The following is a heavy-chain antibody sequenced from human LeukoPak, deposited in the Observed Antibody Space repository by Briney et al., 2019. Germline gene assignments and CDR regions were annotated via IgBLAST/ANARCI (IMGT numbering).Heavy chain of an antibody. CDR3: TTDNDFWSGYGIDY. J-gene: IGHJ4*02. D-gene: IGHD3-3*01. CDR2: IKSKTDGGTT. CDR1: GFTFSNAW. V-gene: IGHV3-15*01. Sequence: GGSLRLSCAASGFTFSNAWMSWVRQAPGKGLEWVGRIKSKTDGGTTDYAAPVKGRFTISRDDSKNTLYLQMNSLETEDTAVYYCTTDNDFWSGYGIDYWGQGTLVTVSS.